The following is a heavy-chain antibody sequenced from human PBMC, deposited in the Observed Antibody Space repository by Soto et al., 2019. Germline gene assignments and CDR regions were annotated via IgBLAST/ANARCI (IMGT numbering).Heavy chain of an antibody. J-gene: IGHJ5*02. V-gene: IGHV4-59*08. Sequence: SETLSLSCTVSGGSISSYYWSWIRQPPGKGLEWIGYIYYSGSTNYNPSLKSRVTISVDTSKNQFSLKLSSVTAADTAVYYCAREMTTVTTWWFDPWGQGTLVTVSS. CDR2: IYYSGST. D-gene: IGHD4-17*01. CDR1: GGSISSYY. CDR3: AREMTTVTTWWFDP.